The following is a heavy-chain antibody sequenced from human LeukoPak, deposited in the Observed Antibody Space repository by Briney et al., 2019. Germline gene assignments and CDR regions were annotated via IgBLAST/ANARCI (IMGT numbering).Heavy chain of an antibody. D-gene: IGHD1-7*01. CDR1: GYTFTSYY. CDR3: ARVPAPPKLQIWFDP. J-gene: IGHJ5*02. CDR2: INPSGGST. V-gene: IGHV1-46*01. Sequence: ASVKVSCKASGYTFTSYYMHWVRQAPGQGLEWMGIINPSGGSTSYAQKFQGRVTMTRDMSTSTVYMELSSLRSEDTAVYYCARVPAPPKLQIWFDPWGQGTLVTVSS.